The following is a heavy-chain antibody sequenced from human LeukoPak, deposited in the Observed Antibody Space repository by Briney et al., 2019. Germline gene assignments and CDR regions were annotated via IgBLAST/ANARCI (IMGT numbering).Heavy chain of an antibody. V-gene: IGHV3-7*03. CDR1: GGSISSSNW. CDR2: IKQDGSEK. CDR3: ARDTAAGNDY. J-gene: IGHJ4*02. D-gene: IGHD6-13*01. Sequence: ETLSLTCAVSGGSISSSNWWSWVRQAPGKGLEWVANIKQDGSEKYYVDSVKGRFTISRDNAKNSLYLQMNSLRAEDTAVYYCARDTAAGNDYWGQGTLVTVSS.